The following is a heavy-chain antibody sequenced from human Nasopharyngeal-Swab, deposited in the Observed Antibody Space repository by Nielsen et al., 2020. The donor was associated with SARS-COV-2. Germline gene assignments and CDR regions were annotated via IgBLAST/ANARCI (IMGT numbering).Heavy chain of an antibody. Sequence: GESLKISCAASGFSFSTYTMNWVRQAPGKGLEWLSSISSDSGAKYHADSVKGRFTISRDNAKNSLYLEMNSLRAEDTAVYYCLRGDRRDYWGPGNLVSVSS. J-gene: IGHJ4*02. CDR1: GFSFSTYT. D-gene: IGHD3-22*01. V-gene: IGHV3-21*04. CDR3: LRGDRRDY. CDR2: ISSDSGAK.